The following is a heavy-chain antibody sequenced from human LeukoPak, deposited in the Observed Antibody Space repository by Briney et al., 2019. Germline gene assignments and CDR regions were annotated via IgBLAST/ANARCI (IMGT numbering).Heavy chain of an antibody. CDR2: ISGSGDST. J-gene: IGHJ6*03. Sequence: EGSLRLSCAASGFTFSNYAMRWVRQAPGKGLEWVSGISGSGDSTYYADSVKGRFTISRDNSKNTLYLQMNSLRAEDTAVYYCARESYMDVWGKGTTVTISS. V-gene: IGHV3-23*01. CDR1: GFTFSNYA. CDR3: ARESYMDV.